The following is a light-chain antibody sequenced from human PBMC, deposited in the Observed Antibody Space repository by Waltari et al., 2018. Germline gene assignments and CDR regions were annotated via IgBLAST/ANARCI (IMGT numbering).Light chain of an antibody. J-gene: IGLJ2*01. CDR2: ENS. Sequence: VLTQPPSVSAAPGQRVSISCPGSYSNIGNNYVSWYQQFPGTAPKIILYENSERPSGIPDRFSGSRSGASAILVISGVQTGDEGDYYCGTWDSTLGAGVFGGGTKLTVL. CDR3: GTWDSTLGAGV. V-gene: IGLV1-51*02. CDR1: YSNIGNNY.